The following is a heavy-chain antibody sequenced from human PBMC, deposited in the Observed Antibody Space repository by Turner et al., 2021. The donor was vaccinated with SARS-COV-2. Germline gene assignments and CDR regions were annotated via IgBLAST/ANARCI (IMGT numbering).Heavy chain of an antibody. D-gene: IGHD3-22*01. CDR3: ARGPDTRENDSSFDY. Sequence: QVQLQESGPGLVKPSQTLSLTCTVSGGSISSGGYYWSWIRQHPGKGLEWIGHIYYSGSTYYNPSLKSRVTISVDTSKNQFSLKLSSVTAADTAVYYCARGPDTRENDSSFDYWGQGTLVTVSS. J-gene: IGHJ4*02. CDR2: IYYSGST. V-gene: IGHV4-31*03. CDR1: GGSISSGGYY.